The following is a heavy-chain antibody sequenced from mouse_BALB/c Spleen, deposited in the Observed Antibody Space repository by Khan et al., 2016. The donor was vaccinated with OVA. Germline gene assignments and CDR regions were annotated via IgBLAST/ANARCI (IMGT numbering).Heavy chain of an antibody. V-gene: IGHV5-6*01. Sequence: VQLVQSGADLVKPGGSLKLSCTASGFTFSSYRMSWVRQTPDKRLEWIATISSHAGYTYYPDSVKGRFPFSRDNANNTLDMQMRSLKSEDTAMYYCASHVRGAFDYWGQGTRVTVSA. CDR1: GFTFSSYR. CDR3: ASHVRGAFDY. J-gene: IGHJ3*01. CDR2: ISSHAGYT.